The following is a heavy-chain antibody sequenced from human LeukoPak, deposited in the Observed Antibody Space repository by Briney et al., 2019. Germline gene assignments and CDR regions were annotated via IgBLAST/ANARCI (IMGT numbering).Heavy chain of an antibody. J-gene: IGHJ4*02. V-gene: IGHV3-23*01. D-gene: IGHD3-9*01. CDR3: AKRKYDILTGYYYFDY. Sequence: GGSLRLSCAASGFTFSSYAMSWVRQAPGKGLEWVSAISGSGGSTYYADSVKGRFTISRDNSKNTLYLQMNSLRAEDTAVYYCAKRKYDILTGYYYFDYWGQGTLVIVSS. CDR1: GFTFSSYA. CDR2: ISGSGGST.